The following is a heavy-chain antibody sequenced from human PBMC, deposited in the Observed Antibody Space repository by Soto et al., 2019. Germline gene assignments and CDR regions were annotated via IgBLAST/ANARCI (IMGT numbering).Heavy chain of an antibody. CDR2: IYSGGST. V-gene: IGHV3-66*01. D-gene: IGHD6-19*01. CDR1: GFTVSSNY. J-gene: IGHJ3*02. Sequence: EVQLVESGGGLVQPGGSLRLSCAASGFTVSSNYMSWVRQAPGKGLEWVSVIYSGGSTYYADSVKGRFTISRDNSKNTLYLQMNSLRAEDTAVYYCARYSVAGTMQMDAFDIWGQGTMVTVSS. CDR3: ARYSVAGTMQMDAFDI.